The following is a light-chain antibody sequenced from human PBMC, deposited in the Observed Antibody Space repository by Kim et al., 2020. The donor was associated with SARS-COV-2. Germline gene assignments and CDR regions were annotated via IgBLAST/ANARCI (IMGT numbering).Light chain of an antibody. Sequence: AIQMTQSPSSLSASVGDRVSITCRASQTIRSDLSWYQQKPGQAPKVLVYVASSLQPGVPSRFSGSGSDTDFTLTITSLQPEDSATYYCLQDWIYPWTFGQGTKVDIK. CDR2: VAS. CDR3: LQDWIYPWT. V-gene: IGKV1-6*01. CDR1: QTIRSD. J-gene: IGKJ1*01.